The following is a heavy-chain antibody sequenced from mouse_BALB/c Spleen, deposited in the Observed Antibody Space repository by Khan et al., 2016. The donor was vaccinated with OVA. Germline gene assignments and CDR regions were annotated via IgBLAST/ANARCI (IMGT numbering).Heavy chain of an antibody. D-gene: IGHD2-14*01. CDR2: IYPGTGSS. CDR3: AKEGEVRDAMDY. J-gene: IGHJ4*01. Sequence: VKLLESGPELVRPGASVKLSCKTSGYIFTNYWIHWVKQRSGQGLEWIARIYPGTGSSYYNEKFKGKATLTADISSSTAYMQLSSLKSEDSAVDFGAKEGEVRDAMDYWGQGTSVTVSS. CDR1: GYIFTNYW. V-gene: IGHV1S132*01.